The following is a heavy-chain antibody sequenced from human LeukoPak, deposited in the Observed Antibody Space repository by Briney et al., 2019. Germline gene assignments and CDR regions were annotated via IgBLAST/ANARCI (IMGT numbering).Heavy chain of an antibody. V-gene: IGHV3-23*01. CDR1: GFTLSTYV. Sequence: GGSLRLSCAASGFTLSTYVMSSVRQTPGKGVEWVAATSSSDAGTYHADSVRGRFTISRDNSKNTLYLQMYSMRAEDAAVYFCAKAPVTSCRGAYCYPFDSWGQGTLVTVSS. J-gene: IGHJ4*02. CDR3: AKAPVTSCRGAYCYPFDS. D-gene: IGHD2-21*01. CDR2: TSSSDAGT.